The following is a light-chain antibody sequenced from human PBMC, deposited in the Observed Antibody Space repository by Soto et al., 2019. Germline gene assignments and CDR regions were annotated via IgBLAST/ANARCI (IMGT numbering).Light chain of an antibody. J-gene: IGKJ1*01. CDR3: QQYYSYPPWT. V-gene: IGKV1-8*01. CDR1: QGISSY. Sequence: AIRMTQSPSSLSAYTGDRVTITCRASQGISSYLAWYQQKPGKAPKLLIYAASTLQSGVPSRFSGSGSGTDFTLTISCLQSEDFATYYCQQYYSYPPWTFGQGTKVEIK. CDR2: AAS.